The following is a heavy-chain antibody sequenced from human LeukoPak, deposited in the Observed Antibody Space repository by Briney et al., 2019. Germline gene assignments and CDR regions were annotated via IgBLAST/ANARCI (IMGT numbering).Heavy chain of an antibody. CDR2: ITTYNGNT. D-gene: IGHD2-15*01. V-gene: IGHV1-18*01. J-gene: IGHJ6*02. CDR1: GYTFTSYG. CDR3: ARGASLRRGHGLDV. Sequence: GASVKVSCKASGYTFTSYGINWVRQAPGQGLEWMGWITTYNGNTNYAQKFRDRVTMTTDTSTSTAYMELRSLRSDDTAVCYCARGASLRRGHGLDVWGQGTTVTVSS.